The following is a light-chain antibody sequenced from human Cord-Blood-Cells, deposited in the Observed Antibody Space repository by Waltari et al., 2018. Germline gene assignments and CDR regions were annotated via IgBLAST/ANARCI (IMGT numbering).Light chain of an antibody. CDR3: QAWDSSNVV. Sequence: SYELTQPPSVSVSPGQPASITCPGDKLGDKYACWYQQKPGQSPVLVIYQDSKRPSGIPERFSGSNSGNTATLTISGTQAMDEADYYCQAWDSSNVVFGGGTKLTVL. CDR2: QDS. J-gene: IGLJ2*01. CDR1: KLGDKY. V-gene: IGLV3-1*01.